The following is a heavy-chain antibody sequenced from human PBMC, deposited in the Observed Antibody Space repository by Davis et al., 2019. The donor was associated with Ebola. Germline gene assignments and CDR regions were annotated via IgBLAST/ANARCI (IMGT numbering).Heavy chain of an antibody. CDR3: ARVRSSGWLGGWFDP. Sequence: ASVKVSCKASGYTFTNYYMHWVRQAPGQGLEWMGIINPSGGSTGYAQKFQGRVTMTRNTSISTAYMELSSLRSEDTAVYYCARVRSSGWLGGWFDPWGQGTLVTVSS. D-gene: IGHD6-19*01. CDR2: INPSGGST. CDR1: GYTFTNYY. J-gene: IGHJ5*02. V-gene: IGHV1-46*01.